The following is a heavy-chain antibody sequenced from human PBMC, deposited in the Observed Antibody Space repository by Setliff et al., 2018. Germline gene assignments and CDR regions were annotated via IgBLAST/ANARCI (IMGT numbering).Heavy chain of an antibody. J-gene: IGHJ6*03. D-gene: IGHD1-26*01. CDR2: VDPEDGET. CDR1: GYTFTDYY. Sequence: ASVKVSCKASGYTFTDYYMHWVQQAPGKGLEWMGRVDPEDGETIYAEKFQGRVTITADTSTDTAYMELSSLRSEDTAVYYCATRKSSGRLYYMDVWGKGTTVTVSS. V-gene: IGHV1-69-2*01. CDR3: ATRKSSGRLYYMDV.